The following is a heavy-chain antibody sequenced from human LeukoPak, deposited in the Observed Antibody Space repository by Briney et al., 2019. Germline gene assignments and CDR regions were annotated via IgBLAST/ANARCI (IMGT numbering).Heavy chain of an antibody. J-gene: IGHJ4*02. CDR1: GFTFSSFG. CDR3: AKDIYGVYDSSGYVDY. D-gene: IGHD3-22*01. CDR2: ISWNSGSI. V-gene: IGHV3-9*01. Sequence: GGSLRLSCAASGFTFSSFGMSWVRQAPGKGLEWVSGISWNSGSIGYADSVKGRFTISRDNAKNSLYLQMNSLRAEDTALYCCAKDIYGVYDSSGYVDYWGQGTLVTVSS.